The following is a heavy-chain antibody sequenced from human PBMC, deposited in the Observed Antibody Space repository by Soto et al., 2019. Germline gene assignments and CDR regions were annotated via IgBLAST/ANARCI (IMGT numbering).Heavy chain of an antibody. CDR1: GYTLTKLS. J-gene: IGHJ6*02. CDR2: FDPEDGET. Sequence: QVQLVQSGAEVKKPGASVKVSCKVSGYTLTKLSMHWVRQAPGKGLEWMGGFDPEDGETIYAQKFQGRVTMTEDTSTATAYMALSSLSSEDTAVYYCATSSPANYYYGVDVWGQGTTVTVSS. D-gene: IGHD2-2*01. V-gene: IGHV1-24*01. CDR3: ATSSPANYYYGVDV.